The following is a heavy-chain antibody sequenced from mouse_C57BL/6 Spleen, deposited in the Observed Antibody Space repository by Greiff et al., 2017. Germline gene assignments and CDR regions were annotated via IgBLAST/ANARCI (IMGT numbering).Heavy chain of an antibody. CDR1: GFTFSSYA. CDR2: ISDGGSYT. D-gene: IGHD4-1*01. Sequence: DVMLVESGGGLVKPGGSLKLSCAASGFTFSSYAMSWVRQTPETRLEWVATISDGGSYTYYPDNVKGRFTISRDNAKNNLYLQMSHLKSEETAVYDCARDGTGTGGYLDVWGTGTTVTVSS. J-gene: IGHJ1*03. V-gene: IGHV5-4*01. CDR3: ARDGTGTGGYLDV.